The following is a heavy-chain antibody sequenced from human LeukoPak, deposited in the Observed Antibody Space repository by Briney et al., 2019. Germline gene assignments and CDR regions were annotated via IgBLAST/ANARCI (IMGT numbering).Heavy chain of an antibody. CDR2: ISAYNGNT. V-gene: IGHV1-18*01. Sequence: ASVKVSCKASGYTFTSYGISWVRQAPGQGLEWMGWISAYNGNTNYAQKLQGRVTMNTDTSTRTAYMELRSLRSDDTAVYYCARDREGYYDSSGYANFDYWGQGTLVTVSS. CDR1: GYTFTSYG. J-gene: IGHJ4*02. CDR3: ARDREGYYDSSGYANFDY. D-gene: IGHD3-22*01.